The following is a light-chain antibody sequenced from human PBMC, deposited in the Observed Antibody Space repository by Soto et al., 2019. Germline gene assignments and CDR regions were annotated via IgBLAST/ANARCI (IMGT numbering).Light chain of an antibody. CDR2: DVN. CDR1: SSDIGAYRY. J-gene: IGLJ2*01. Sequence: QSALTQPASVSGSPGQSITISCTGTSSDIGAYRYVSWYQQPPGKAPKLIIYDVNNRPSGVSNRFSGSKSGNTASLTISGLQAEEEADYYCSSYTTSRTLVFGGGTKLTVL. CDR3: SSYTTSRTLV. V-gene: IGLV2-14*01.